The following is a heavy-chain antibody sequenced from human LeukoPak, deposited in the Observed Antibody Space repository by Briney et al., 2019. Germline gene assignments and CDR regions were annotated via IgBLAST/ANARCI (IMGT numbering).Heavy chain of an antibody. CDR1: GGSISSSNYY. CDR2: ISYSGST. Sequence: KPSETLSLTCTVSGGSISSSNYYWGWIRQPPGKGLEWIGSISYSGSTYYNPSLKSRVTISVDTSKNQFSLKLSSVTAADTAVYYCARERREMATSDAFDIWGQGTMVTVSS. CDR3: ARERREMATSDAFDI. D-gene: IGHD5-24*01. J-gene: IGHJ3*02. V-gene: IGHV4-39*07.